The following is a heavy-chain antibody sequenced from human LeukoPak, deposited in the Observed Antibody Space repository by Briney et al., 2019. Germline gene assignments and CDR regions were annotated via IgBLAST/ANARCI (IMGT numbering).Heavy chain of an antibody. CDR1: GFTFSSYE. V-gene: IGHV3-7*03. Sequence: GGSLRLSCAASGFTFSSYEMNWVHQAPGKGLQWVATIKQDGSQKEYVDSVKGRFTISRDNAKNSLYLQMNSLRAEDTAVYYCARDPTVTNFHDAFDIWGQGTMVTVSS. D-gene: IGHD4-17*01. J-gene: IGHJ3*02. CDR3: ARDPTVTNFHDAFDI. CDR2: IKQDGSQK.